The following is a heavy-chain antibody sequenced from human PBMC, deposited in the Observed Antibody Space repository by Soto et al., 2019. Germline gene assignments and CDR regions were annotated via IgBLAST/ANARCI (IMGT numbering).Heavy chain of an antibody. Sequence: DVQLVESGGVVVQPGGSLRLSCAASGFTFDDYTMHWVRQAPGKGLEWVSLISWDGGSTYYADSVKGRFTISRDNSKNSLYLQMNSLRTEDTALYYCAKGRSRYYDSSGYYYGWFDPWGQGTLVTVSS. V-gene: IGHV3-43*01. CDR3: AKGRSRYYDSSGYYYGWFDP. J-gene: IGHJ5*02. CDR2: ISWDGGST. CDR1: GFTFDDYT. D-gene: IGHD3-22*01.